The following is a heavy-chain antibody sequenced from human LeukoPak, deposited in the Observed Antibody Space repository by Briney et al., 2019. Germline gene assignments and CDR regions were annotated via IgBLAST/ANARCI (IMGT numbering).Heavy chain of an antibody. J-gene: IGHJ6*04. CDR3: ARDKLERRPYYYGMAV. D-gene: IGHD1-1*01. Sequence: GASVKVSCKASGYTSTSYGISWVRQAPGQGLEWMGWISAYNGNTNYAQKLQGRVTMTTDTSTSTAYMELRSLRSDDTAVYYCARDKLERRPYYYGMAVWGKGTTVTVSS. CDR1: GYTSTSYG. CDR2: ISAYNGNT. V-gene: IGHV1-18*04.